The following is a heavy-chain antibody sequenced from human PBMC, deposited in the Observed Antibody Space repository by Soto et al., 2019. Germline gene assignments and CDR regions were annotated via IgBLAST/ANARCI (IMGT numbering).Heavy chain of an antibody. V-gene: IGHV4-61*01. CDR2: VENSGST. CDR1: GGSVSSESYY. J-gene: IGHJ5*02. CDR3: ARERGDTHWIDR. Sequence: SETLSLTGSVSGGSVSSESYYWRWIRQTPGKGLEWIGNVENSGSTKYNPSLKSRVTISVDTSKNQFSLKLSSVTGADTAVYYCARERGDTHWIDRWGQGTLFTLSS. D-gene: IGHD3-16*01.